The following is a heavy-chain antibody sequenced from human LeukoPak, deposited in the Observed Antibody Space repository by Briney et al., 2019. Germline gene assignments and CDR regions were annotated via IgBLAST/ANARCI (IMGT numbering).Heavy chain of an antibody. V-gene: IGHV3-23*01. D-gene: IGHD3-3*01. CDR1: GFTLSSYA. J-gene: IGHJ4*02. CDR3: AKRPTDFWSGYSPFDY. Sequence: PGGSLRLSCAASGFTLSSYAMSWVRQAPGKGLEWVSAISGSGGSTYYADSVKGRFTISRDNSKNTLYLQMNSLRAEDTAVYYCAKRPTDFWSGYSPFDYWGQGTLVTVSS. CDR2: ISGSGGST.